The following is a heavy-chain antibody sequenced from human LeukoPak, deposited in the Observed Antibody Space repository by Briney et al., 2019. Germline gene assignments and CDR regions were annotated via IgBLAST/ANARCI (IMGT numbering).Heavy chain of an antibody. CDR1: GYTFTGYY. D-gene: IGHD3-22*01. CDR3: ARDAYESSGLRPPDY. J-gene: IGHJ4*02. V-gene: IGHV1-2*02. CDR2: INPNSGGT. Sequence: ASVNVSCKASGYTFTGYYMHWVRQAPGQGLEWMGWINPNSGGTNYAQKFLGRVTMTRDTSISTAYMELSRLRSDDTAVYYCARDAYESSGLRPPDYWGQGTLVTVSS.